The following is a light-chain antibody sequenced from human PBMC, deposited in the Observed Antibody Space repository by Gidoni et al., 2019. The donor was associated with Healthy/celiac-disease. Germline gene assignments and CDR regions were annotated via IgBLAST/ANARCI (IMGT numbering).Light chain of an antibody. CDR1: QSVSSSY. J-gene: IGKJ2*04. CDR3: QQYGSSSCS. CDR2: GAS. Sequence: DIVLTQSPGTLSLSPGDRATLSCRASQSVSSSYLAWYQQKPGQAPRLLIYGASSRATGIPDRFSGSGSGTDFTLTISRLEPEDFAVYYCQQYGSSSCSFGQGTKLEIK. V-gene: IGKV3-20*01.